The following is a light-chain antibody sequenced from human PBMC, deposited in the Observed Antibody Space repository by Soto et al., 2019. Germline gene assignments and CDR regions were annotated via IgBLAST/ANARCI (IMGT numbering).Light chain of an antibody. CDR1: QSVSSSY. CDR3: QQYGSSSWT. J-gene: IGKJ1*01. CDR2: GAS. V-gene: IGKV3-20*01. Sequence: EIVLTQSPGTLSLSPVERATISCRASQSVSSSYLAWYQQKPGQAPRLLIYGASSRATGIPDRFSGSGSGTYFTLTISILEPEDFAVYYCQQYGSSSWTFGQGTKVEIK.